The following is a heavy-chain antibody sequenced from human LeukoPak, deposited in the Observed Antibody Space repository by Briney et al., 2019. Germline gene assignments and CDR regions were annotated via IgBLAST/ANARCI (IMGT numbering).Heavy chain of an antibody. CDR1: GYTFTGYF. Sequence: GASVKVSCKASGYTFTGYFMHWLRQAPGQGLDWMGWINPDSGDTDYAQAFQARVTKTRDTSITTAYLDLSSLTSDDTAVYYCARPSRGGLYSSSWYLFSPFDLWGQGTMVTVSS. CDR2: INPDSGDT. J-gene: IGHJ3*01. CDR3: ARPSRGGLYSSSWYLFSPFDL. D-gene: IGHD6-13*01. V-gene: IGHV1-2*02.